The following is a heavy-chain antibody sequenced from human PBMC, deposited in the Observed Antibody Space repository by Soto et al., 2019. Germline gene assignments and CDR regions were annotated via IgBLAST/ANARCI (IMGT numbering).Heavy chain of an antibody. CDR2: FDPEDGET. J-gene: IGHJ3*02. Sequence: ASVKVSCKVSGYTLTELSMHWVRQAPGKGLEWMGGFDPEDGETIYAQKFQGRVTMTEDTSTDTAYMELSSLRSEDTAVYYRATDRGNCSGGSCYSLSAFDIWGQGTMVTVSS. CDR1: GYTLTELS. V-gene: IGHV1-24*01. D-gene: IGHD2-15*01. CDR3: ATDRGNCSGGSCYSLSAFDI.